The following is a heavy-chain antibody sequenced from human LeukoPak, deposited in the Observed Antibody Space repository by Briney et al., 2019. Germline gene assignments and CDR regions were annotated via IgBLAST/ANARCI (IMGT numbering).Heavy chain of an antibody. CDR1: GLTVTSSY. CDR2: IYSGGST. V-gene: IGHV3-53*01. D-gene: IGHD3-22*01. Sequence: GGSLRLSCAASGLTVTSSYMSWVRQAPGKGLEWVSLIYSGGSTYYADSVKGRFTISRDNSKNTVYLQMNSLRAEDTAVYYCARYYYDRSGYPYYLDYWGQGTMVTVSS. CDR3: ARYYYDRSGYPYYLDY. J-gene: IGHJ4*02.